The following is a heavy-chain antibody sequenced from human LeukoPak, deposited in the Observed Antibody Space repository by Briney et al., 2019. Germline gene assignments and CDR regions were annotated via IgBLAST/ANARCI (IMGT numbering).Heavy chain of an antibody. D-gene: IGHD5-24*01. CDR1: GGSISSGDYY. CDR2: IYYSGST. CDR3: AAQRDGWFDP. J-gene: IGHJ5*02. Sequence: SQTLSLACNVSGGSISSGDYYWSWIRQPPGKGLEWIGYIYYSGSTYYNPSLKSRVTISVDTSKNQFSLKLSSVTAADTAVYYCAAQRDGWFDPWGQGTLVTVSS. V-gene: IGHV4-30-4*01.